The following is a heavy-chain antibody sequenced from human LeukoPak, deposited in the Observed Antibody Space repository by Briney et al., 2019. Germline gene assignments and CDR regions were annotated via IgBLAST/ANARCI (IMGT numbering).Heavy chain of an antibody. CDR3: ARGSGGSGFDP. J-gene: IGHJ5*02. CDR2: ISSSSSYI. V-gene: IGHV3-21*01. Sequence: GGSLRLSCAASGFTFSSYSMNWVRQAPGKGLEWASSISSSSSYIYYADSVKGRFTISRDNAKNSLYLQMNILRAEDTAVYYCARGSGGSGFDPWGQGTLVTVSS. D-gene: IGHD3-16*01. CDR1: GFTFSSYS.